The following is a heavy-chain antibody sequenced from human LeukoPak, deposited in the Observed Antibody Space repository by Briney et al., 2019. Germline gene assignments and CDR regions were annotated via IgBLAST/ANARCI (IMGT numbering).Heavy chain of an antibody. CDR2: INPNSGGT. Sequence: GESLKISCKASGYTFTGYYMHWVRQAPGQGLEWMGWINPNSGGTNYAQKFQGRVTMTRDTSISTAYMELSRLRSDDTAVYYCAKGQYCSSTSCQRYYDILTGDFDYWGQGTLVTVSS. D-gene: IGHD2-2*01. V-gene: IGHV1-2*02. CDR3: AKGQYCSSTSCQRYYDILTGDFDY. CDR1: GYTFTGYY. J-gene: IGHJ4*02.